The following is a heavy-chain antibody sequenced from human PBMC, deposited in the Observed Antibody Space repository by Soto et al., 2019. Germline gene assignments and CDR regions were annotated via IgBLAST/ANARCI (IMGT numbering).Heavy chain of an antibody. V-gene: IGHV1-69*01. CDR1: GGTFSSYD. J-gene: IGHJ4*02. CDR3: AGGQGEGSFDS. D-gene: IGHD3-16*01. CDR2: SIRIFGTP. Sequence: QVQLVQSGTEVKKPGSTVKVSCTASGGTFSSYDISWVRQAPGQGLEWMGGSIRIFGTPNYTQNFQGRLTITADEYTSTAYMELSSLRSEDTAVYYCAGGQGEGSFDSWGQGTLVTVSS.